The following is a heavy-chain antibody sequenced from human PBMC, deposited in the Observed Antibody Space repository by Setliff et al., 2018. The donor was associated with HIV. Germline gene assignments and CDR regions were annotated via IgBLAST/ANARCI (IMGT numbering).Heavy chain of an antibody. CDR3: AKTIAAAATLPFDF. V-gene: IGHV1-3*01. J-gene: IGHJ4*02. CDR1: GYNFTSYA. Sequence: ASVKVSCKASGYNFTSYAMHWVRHAPGQRLEWMGWINAGNGNTKYSQKFQGRVTITRDTSASTAYMELSSLRSEDTAVYYCAKTIAAAATLPFDFWGQGTLVTVSS. CDR2: INAGNGNT. D-gene: IGHD6-13*01.